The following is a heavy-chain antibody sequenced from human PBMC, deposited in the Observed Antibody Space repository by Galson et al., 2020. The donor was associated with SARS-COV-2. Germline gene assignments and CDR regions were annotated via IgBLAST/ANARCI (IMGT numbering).Heavy chain of an antibody. CDR2: ISAYNGHK. CDR3: ARDGGDYKIIYYYYGMDV. J-gene: IGHJ6*02. Sequence: ASVTVSCKASGYTFPSYGINWVRQAPRQGLEWMGWISAYNGHKNYAQKLQGRVTMTTDTSTSTAYMELRSLRSDDTAVYYCARDGGDYKIIYYYYGMDVWGQGTTVTVSS. D-gene: IGHD4-17*01. CDR1: GYTFPSYG. V-gene: IGHV1-18*01.